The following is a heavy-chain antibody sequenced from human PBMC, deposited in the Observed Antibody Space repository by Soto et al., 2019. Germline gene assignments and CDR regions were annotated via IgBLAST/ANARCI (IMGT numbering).Heavy chain of an antibody. CDR1: GYTFRSYD. CDR3: ATAYGAGSFDF. CDR2: VNPNTGNT. D-gene: IGHD3-10*01. Sequence: QVQLVQSGAEVKKPGASVKVSCTGSGYTFRSYDIHWVRQATGQGLEWMGWVNPNTGNTGYAQKFQGRVTMTRDMSKSSAYMEVNSLTSEDTAIYCCATAYGAGSFDFWGQGTLVSVSS. J-gene: IGHJ5*01. V-gene: IGHV1-8*01.